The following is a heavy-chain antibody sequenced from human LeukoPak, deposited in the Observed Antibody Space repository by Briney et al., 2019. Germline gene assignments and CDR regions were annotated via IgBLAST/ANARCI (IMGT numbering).Heavy chain of an antibody. D-gene: IGHD6-13*01. J-gene: IGHJ4*02. CDR1: GFTFSSYA. CDR2: ISGSGGST. CDR3: AKESGFYSSSPPDY. V-gene: IGHV3-23*01. Sequence: GGSLRLSCAASGFTFSSYAMSWVRQAPGKGLEWVSAISGSGGSTYYADSVKGRFTISRDNSKNTLYLQMNSLRADDTAIYYCAKESGFYSSSPPDYWRQGTLVTVSS.